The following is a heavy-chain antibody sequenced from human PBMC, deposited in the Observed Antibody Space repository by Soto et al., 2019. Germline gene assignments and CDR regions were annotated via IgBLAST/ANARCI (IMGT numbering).Heavy chain of an antibody. D-gene: IGHD3-22*01. Sequence: QLQLQESGPGLVKPSETLSLTCTVSDVSISSDYYWGWIRQPPGKGLEWIGTVSYTGNTYYKTSLKSRVSLSVDTSKSQFSLNLTSVTAADTAVYYCVRLSGSGYRTLGYWGQGILVTVSS. J-gene: IGHJ1*01. CDR2: VSYTGNT. CDR1: DVSISSDYY. V-gene: IGHV4-39*01. CDR3: VRLSGSGYRTLGY.